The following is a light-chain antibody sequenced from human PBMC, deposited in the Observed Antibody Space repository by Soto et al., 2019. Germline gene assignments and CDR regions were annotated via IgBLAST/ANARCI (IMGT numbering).Light chain of an antibody. CDR1: SGSIASNH. CDR3: QSYDSNTVI. Sequence: NFMLTQPHSVSESPGKTVTIYCTRSSGSIASNHVQWYQQRPGSAPTTVIYNNDQRPSGVPDRFSASIDSSSNSASLTFSGLKTEDEADYYCQSYDSNTVIFGGGTKLTVL. CDR2: NND. J-gene: IGLJ2*01. V-gene: IGLV6-57*04.